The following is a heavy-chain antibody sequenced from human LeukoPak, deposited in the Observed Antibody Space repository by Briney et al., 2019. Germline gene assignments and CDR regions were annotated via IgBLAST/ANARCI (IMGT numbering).Heavy chain of an antibody. D-gene: IGHD1-26*01. CDR3: AKGGKWDVTPFDY. CDR2: ISGGGGST. Sequence: GRSLRLSCAASGFTFSTYGMHWVRQAPGKGLEWVSTISGGGGSTYYADSVKGRFTIPRDNSKNTLYLQVNSLRAEDTAVYYCAKGGKWDVTPFDYWGQGTPVTVSS. CDR1: GFTFSTYG. V-gene: IGHV3-23*01. J-gene: IGHJ4*02.